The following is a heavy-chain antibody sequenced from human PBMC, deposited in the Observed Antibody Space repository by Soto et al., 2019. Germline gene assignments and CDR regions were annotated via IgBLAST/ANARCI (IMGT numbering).Heavy chain of an antibody. CDR3: AKDLGRGATPSLFYYYGMDV. V-gene: IGHV3-23*01. Sequence: GGSLRLSCAASGFTFSSYAMSWVRQAPGKGLEWVSAISGSGGSTYYADSVKGRFTISRDNSKNTLYLQMNSLRAEDTAVYYCAKDLGRGATPSLFYYYGMDVWGQGTTVTVSS. D-gene: IGHD1-26*01. J-gene: IGHJ6*02. CDR2: ISGSGGST. CDR1: GFTFSSYA.